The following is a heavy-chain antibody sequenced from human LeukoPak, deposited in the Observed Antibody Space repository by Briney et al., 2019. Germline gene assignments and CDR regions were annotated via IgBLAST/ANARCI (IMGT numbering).Heavy chain of an antibody. J-gene: IGHJ4*02. V-gene: IGHV3-33*01. CDR2: IWYDGSNK. Sequence: PGRSLKLSCAASGFTFSSYGMHWVRQAPGKGLEWVAVIWYDGSNKYYADSVKGRFTISRDNSKNTLYLQMNSLRVEDTAVYYCARLYYDSSGYYPFDYWGQGTLVTVSS. D-gene: IGHD3-22*01. CDR3: ARLYYDSSGYYPFDY. CDR1: GFTFSSYG.